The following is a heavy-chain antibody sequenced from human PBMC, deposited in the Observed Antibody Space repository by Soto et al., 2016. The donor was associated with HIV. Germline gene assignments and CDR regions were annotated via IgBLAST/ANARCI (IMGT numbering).Heavy chain of an antibody. CDR3: ARGVPGYVVAGLDY. CDR2: IYSSGST. CDR1: GFIVSNNY. Sequence: EVQLVETGGGLIQPGGSLRLSCAASGFIVSNNYVTWVRQAPGKGLEWVSVIYSSGSTYYADSVRGRFTISRDDSQNTVFLQLNNLRVEDTAIYYCARGVPGYVVAGLDYWGQEPWSPS. D-gene: IGHD2-2*03. J-gene: IGHJ4*01. V-gene: IGHV3-53*02.